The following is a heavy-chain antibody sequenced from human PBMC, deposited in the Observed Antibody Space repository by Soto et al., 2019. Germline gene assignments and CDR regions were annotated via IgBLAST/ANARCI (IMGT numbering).Heavy chain of an antibody. CDR1: GFTFSSYA. V-gene: IGHV3-23*01. CDR3: AKAPKVISTSFDD. Sequence: GGSLSLSCVASGFTFSSYALNWVRQAPGRGLEWVSAISGSGGTTYYADSVKGRFTISRDNSKNTLFLQMNSLRAEDAAIYYCAKAPKVISTSFDDWGQGRLVIVAS. CDR2: ISGSGGTT. D-gene: IGHD2-2*01. J-gene: IGHJ4*02.